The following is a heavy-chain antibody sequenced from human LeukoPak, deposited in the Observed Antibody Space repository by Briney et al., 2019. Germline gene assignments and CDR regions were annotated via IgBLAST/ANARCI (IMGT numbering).Heavy chain of an antibody. Sequence: GGSLRLSCSASGFTFSGYAMHWVRQVPGKGLEYVSAISSNGGSTHYADSVKGRFTISRDNSKNTLYLQMSSLRAEDTAVYYCVKDHGYSSAWYVRGLDYWGQGTLVTVSS. CDR3: VKDHGYSSAWYVRGLDY. CDR1: GFTFSGYA. V-gene: IGHV3-64D*09. CDR2: ISSNGGST. D-gene: IGHD6-19*01. J-gene: IGHJ4*02.